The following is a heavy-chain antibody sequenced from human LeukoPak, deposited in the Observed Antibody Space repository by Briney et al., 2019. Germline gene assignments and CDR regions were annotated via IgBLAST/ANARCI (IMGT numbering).Heavy chain of an antibody. CDR1: GFTFNTYW. Sequence: PGGSLRLSCVASGFTFNTYWMSWVRPAPGKGLEGVANIKQDGSEKYYVDSVKGRFTISRDNAKNSLYLQMNSLRAEDTAEYYCARERRGYNYGYYYYMDVWGKGTTVTISS. V-gene: IGHV3-7*01. D-gene: IGHD5-18*01. J-gene: IGHJ6*03. CDR2: IKQDGSEK. CDR3: ARERRGYNYGYYYYMDV.